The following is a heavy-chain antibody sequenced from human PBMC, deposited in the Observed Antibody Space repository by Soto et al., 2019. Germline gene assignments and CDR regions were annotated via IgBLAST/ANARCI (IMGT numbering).Heavy chain of an antibody. CDR3: AREKVVTTFFVN. CDR2: IYPSVSS. V-gene: IGHV4-38-2*02. D-gene: IGHD2-15*01. J-gene: IGHJ4*02. Sequence: WVGKTPGKGLEWIGSIYPSVSSYHNPSLESRLTLSIDTSKNQFTLKLASVTAADTALYYCAREKVVTTFFVNWCQGTQVSVSS.